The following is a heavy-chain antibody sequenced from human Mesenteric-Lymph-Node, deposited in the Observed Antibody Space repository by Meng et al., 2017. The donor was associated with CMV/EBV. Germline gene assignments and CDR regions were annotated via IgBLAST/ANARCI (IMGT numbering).Heavy chain of an antibody. CDR3: ARETPPNSGGYPLSYFYGLDV. J-gene: IGHJ6*02. D-gene: IGHD3-16*02. V-gene: IGHV3-21*01. Sequence: GESLKISCAASGFTFSSYSMNWVRQAPGKGLEWVSSVSSTSIYINYADSVEGRFTISRDNAKNSMYLQMNSLRAEDTAVYYCARETPPNSGGYPLSYFYGLDVWGQGTTVTVSS. CDR2: VSSTSIYI. CDR1: GFTFSSYS.